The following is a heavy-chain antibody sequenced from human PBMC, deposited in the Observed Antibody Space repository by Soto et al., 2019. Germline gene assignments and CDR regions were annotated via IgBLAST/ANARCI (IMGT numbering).Heavy chain of an antibody. CDR2: ISYDGSNK. D-gene: IGHD2-15*01. V-gene: IGHV3-30-3*01. J-gene: IGHJ5*02. Sequence: GGSLRLSCAASGFTFSSYAMHWVRQAPGKGLEWVAVISYDGSNKYYADSVKGRFTISRDNSKNTLYLQMHRLRAEDTTVYYRAKDGVRVVASHEVVLSGTAPGGQGTLVTVSS. CDR3: AKDGVRVVASHEVVLSGTAP. CDR1: GFTFSSYA.